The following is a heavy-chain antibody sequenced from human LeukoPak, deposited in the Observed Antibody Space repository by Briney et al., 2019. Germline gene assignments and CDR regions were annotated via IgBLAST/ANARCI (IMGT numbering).Heavy chain of an antibody. D-gene: IGHD3-16*02. CDR3: ARDVGDSSKGMDV. J-gene: IGHJ6*02. V-gene: IGHV3-53*01. Sequence: GGSLRLSCAASEFTFSNYWMSWVRQAPGKGLEWVSVIYSGGSTYYADSVKGRFTISRDNSKNTLYLQMNSLRAEDTAVYYCARDVGDSSKGMDVWGQGTTVTVSS. CDR2: IYSGGST. CDR1: EFTFSNYW.